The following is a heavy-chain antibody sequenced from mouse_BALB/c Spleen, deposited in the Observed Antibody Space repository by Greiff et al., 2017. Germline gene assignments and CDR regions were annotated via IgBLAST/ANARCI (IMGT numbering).Heavy chain of an antibody. Sequence: EVKLMESGGGLVQPGGSRKLSCAASGFTFSSFGMHWVRQAPEKGLEWVAYISSGSSTIYYADTVKGRFTISRDNPKNTLFLQMTSLRSEDTAMYYCARSNRYGYAMDYWGQGTSVTVSS. V-gene: IGHV5-17*02. CDR2: ISSGSSTI. CDR3: ARSNRYGYAMDY. D-gene: IGHD2-14*01. CDR1: GFTFSSFG. J-gene: IGHJ4*01.